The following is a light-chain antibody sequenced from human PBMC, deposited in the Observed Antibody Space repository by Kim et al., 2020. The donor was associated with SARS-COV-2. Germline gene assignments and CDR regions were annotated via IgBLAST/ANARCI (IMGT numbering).Light chain of an antibody. CDR3: MQSMQFPPT. Sequence: DTVMTQTPLSLSVTPGQPASISCKSSQSLLYSDGKTYLYWYLQKPGQSPQILIYEVYNRFSGVPDRFSGSGSGTDFTLKISRVEAEDVGVYYCMQSMQFPPTFGGGTKVDIK. CDR2: EVY. J-gene: IGKJ4*01. V-gene: IGKV2D-29*02. CDR1: QSLLYSDGKTY.